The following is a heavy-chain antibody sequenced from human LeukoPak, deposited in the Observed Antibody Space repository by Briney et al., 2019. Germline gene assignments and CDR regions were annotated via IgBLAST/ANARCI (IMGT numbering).Heavy chain of an antibody. J-gene: IGHJ4*02. CDR2: ISSSSSYI. V-gene: IGHV3-21*01. CDR3: APGGSGSKIDY. CDR1: GFTFSSYS. D-gene: IGHD3-10*01. Sequence: GGSLRLSCAASGFTFSSYSMNWFRQAPGKGLGWVSSISSSSSYIYYADSVKGRFTISRDNAKNSLYLQMNSPRAEDTAVYYCAPGGSGSKIDYWGQGTLVTVSS.